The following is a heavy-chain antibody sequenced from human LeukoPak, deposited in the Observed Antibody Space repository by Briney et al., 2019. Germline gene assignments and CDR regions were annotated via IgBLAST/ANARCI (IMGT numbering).Heavy chain of an antibody. Sequence: KPSETLSLTCAVYGGSFSGYYWSWIRQPPGKGLEWIWEINHSGSTNYNPSLKSRVTISVDTSKNQFSLKLSSVTAADTAVYYCARVWAYYDSSGYHKSSYYFDYWGQGTLVTVSS. V-gene: IGHV4-34*01. CDR2: INHSGST. D-gene: IGHD3-22*01. CDR3: ARVWAYYDSSGYHKSSYYFDY. J-gene: IGHJ4*02. CDR1: GGSFSGYY.